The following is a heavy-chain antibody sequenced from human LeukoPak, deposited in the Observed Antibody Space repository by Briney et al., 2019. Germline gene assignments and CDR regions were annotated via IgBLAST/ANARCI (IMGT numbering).Heavy chain of an antibody. V-gene: IGHV3-7*03. CDR3: ARPRGGYDLDY. CDR2: IKQDGSEK. J-gene: IGHJ4*02. D-gene: IGHD5-12*01. CDR1: GFTFSSCW. Sequence: GGSLRLSCAASGFTFSSCWMSWVRQAPGEGLEWVANIKQDGSEKYYVDSVEGRFTISRDNAKNSLYLQMNSLRAEDTAVYYCARPRGGYDLDYWGQGTLVTVSS.